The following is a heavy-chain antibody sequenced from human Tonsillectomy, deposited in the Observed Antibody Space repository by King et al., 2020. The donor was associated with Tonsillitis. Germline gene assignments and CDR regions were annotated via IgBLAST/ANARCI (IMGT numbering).Heavy chain of an antibody. D-gene: IGHD7-27*01. CDR2: IYYSGST. Sequence: LQLQESGPGLVKPSETLSLTCTVSGGSITSSSFYWGWIRQPPGKGLEWIGNIYYSGSTYYNPSLKTRVTISLDTSKNQFSLKLSSVTAADTAMYYCARLYLGMFDYWGQGTLVTVSS. CDR3: ARLYLGMFDY. CDR1: GGSITSSSFY. V-gene: IGHV4-39*07. J-gene: IGHJ4*02.